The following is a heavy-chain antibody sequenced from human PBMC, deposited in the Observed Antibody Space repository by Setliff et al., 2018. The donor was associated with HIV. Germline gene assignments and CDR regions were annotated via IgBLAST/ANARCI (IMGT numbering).Heavy chain of an antibody. D-gene: IGHD3-22*01. CDR1: GGTFSSYV. CDR2: IIPIFGTA. J-gene: IGHJ4*02. V-gene: IGHV1-69*05. Sequence: SVKVSCKASGGTFSSYVISWVRQAPGQGLEWMGGIIPIFGTANYAQKFQGRVTITTDESTSTVYMELSSLRSEDTAVYYCARIPNHSSGFDYWGQGTPVTVSS. CDR3: ARIPNHSSGFDY.